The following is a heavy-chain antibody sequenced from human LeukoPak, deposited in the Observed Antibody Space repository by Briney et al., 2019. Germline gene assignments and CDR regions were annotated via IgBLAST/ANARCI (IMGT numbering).Heavy chain of an antibody. Sequence: GASVKVSCKASGYTFTDYHVHWVRQAPGQGLEWMGWISAYNGNTNYAQKLQGRVTMTTDTSTSTAYMELRSLRSDDTAVYYCARNRYGSGSLNWFDPWGQGTLVTVSS. J-gene: IGHJ5*02. CDR2: ISAYNGNT. CDR3: ARNRYGSGSLNWFDP. V-gene: IGHV1-18*04. CDR1: GYTFTDYH. D-gene: IGHD3-10*01.